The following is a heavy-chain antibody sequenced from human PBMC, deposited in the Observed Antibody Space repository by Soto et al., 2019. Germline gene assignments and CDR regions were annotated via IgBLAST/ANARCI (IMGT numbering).Heavy chain of an antibody. V-gene: IGHV1-24*01. CDR2: FDPEDGET. Sequence: ASVKGSCKVSGYTLTELSMHWVRQAPGKGLEWMGGFDPEDGETIYAQKFQGRVTMTEDTSTDTAYMELSSLRSEDTAVYYCAKDSLERCRAFYIWGQGTMVTVSS. CDR1: GYTLTELS. CDR3: AKDSLERCRAFYI. D-gene: IGHD1-1*01. J-gene: IGHJ3*02.